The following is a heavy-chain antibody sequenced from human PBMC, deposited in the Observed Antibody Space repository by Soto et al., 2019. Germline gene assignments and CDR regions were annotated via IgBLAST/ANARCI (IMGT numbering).Heavy chain of an antibody. CDR1: GGTFSSYA. CDR3: ARWGVQQLLTDSYYGMDV. CDR2: IVPILDAT. J-gene: IGHJ6*02. D-gene: IGHD6-13*01. V-gene: IGHV1-69*01. Sequence: QVQLVQSGAEVKKPGSSVKVSCKASGGTFSSYAISWVRQAPGQGLEWMGGIVPILDATHYAQKLQGRVTITADEATNTAYMELSSLRSADSAVYYCARWGVQQLLTDSYYGMDVWGQGTTVTVSS.